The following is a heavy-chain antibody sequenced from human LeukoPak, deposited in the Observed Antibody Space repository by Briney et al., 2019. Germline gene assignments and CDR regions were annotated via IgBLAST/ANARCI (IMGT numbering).Heavy chain of an antibody. J-gene: IGHJ6*04. V-gene: IGHV3-53*01. Sequence: GGSLRLSCAASGFTVSSNYMSWVRQAPGKGLEWVSVIYSGGSTYYADSVKGRFTISRDNSKNTLYLQMNSLSPEDTAVYYCANVWGVVVAARFWGKGTTVSISS. CDR1: GFTVSSNY. CDR2: IYSGGST. CDR3: ANVWGVVVAARF. D-gene: IGHD2-15*01.